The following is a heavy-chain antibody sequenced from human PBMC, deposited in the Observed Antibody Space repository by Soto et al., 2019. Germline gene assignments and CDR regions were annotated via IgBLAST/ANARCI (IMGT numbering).Heavy chain of an antibody. J-gene: IGHJ3*02. D-gene: IGHD3-22*01. CDR1: GYSLSEFS. Sequence: APVKVSCKVTGYSLSEFSMHWARQAPGKGLEWMGGFDPEDSKMTPAQKFQGRLTLTEDTSAETAYMELRSLRTEDTAVYYCVRESYYDGTLGAFDIWGEGTMVTGSS. CDR2: FDPEDSKM. CDR3: VRESYYDGTLGAFDI. V-gene: IGHV1-24*01.